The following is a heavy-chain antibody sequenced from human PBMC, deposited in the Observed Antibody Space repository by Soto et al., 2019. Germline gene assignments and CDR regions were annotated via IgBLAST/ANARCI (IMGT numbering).Heavy chain of an antibody. Sequence: GASVKVSCKASGYTFTSYYMHWVRQAPGQGLEWMGIINPSGGSTSYAQKFQGRVTMTRGTSTSTVYMELSSLRSEDTAVYYCARDGDCSGGSCYRPSDYWGQGTLVTVSS. J-gene: IGHJ4*02. D-gene: IGHD2-15*01. V-gene: IGHV1-46*03. CDR2: INPSGGST. CDR1: GYTFTSYY. CDR3: ARDGDCSGGSCYRPSDY.